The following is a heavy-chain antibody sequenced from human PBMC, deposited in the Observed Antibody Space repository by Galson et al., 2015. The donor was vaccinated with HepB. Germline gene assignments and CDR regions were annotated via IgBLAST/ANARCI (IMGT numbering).Heavy chain of an antibody. V-gene: IGHV1-69*13. D-gene: IGHD2-2*01. CDR2: IIPIFGTA. J-gene: IGHJ2*01. CDR1: GGTFSSYA. Sequence: SVKVSCKASGGTFSSYAISWVRQAPGQGLEWMGGIIPIFGTANYAQKFQGRVTITADESTSTAYMELSSLRSEDTAVYYCAREEGVVPAAKRDWYFDLWGRGTLVTVSS. CDR3: AREEGVVPAAKRDWYFDL.